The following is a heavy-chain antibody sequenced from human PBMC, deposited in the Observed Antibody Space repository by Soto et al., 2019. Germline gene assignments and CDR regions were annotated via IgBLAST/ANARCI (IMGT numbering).Heavy chain of an antibody. J-gene: IGHJ4*01. V-gene: IGHV3-48*04. D-gene: IGHD3-16*01. CDR3: AKESMITFGGVPMEPIYSATDY. CDR2: IRSSSSTI. Sequence: GGSLRLSCAASGFTFSSYSMNWVRQAPGKGLEWVSYIRSSSSTIYYADSVKGRFTISRDNAKNSLYLQMNSLRADDTAVYYCAKESMITFGGVPMEPIYSATDYWGHGTLVTV. CDR1: GFTFSSYS.